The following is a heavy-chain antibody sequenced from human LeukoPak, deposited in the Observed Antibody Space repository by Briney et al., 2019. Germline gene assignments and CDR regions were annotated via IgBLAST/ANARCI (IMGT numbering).Heavy chain of an antibody. V-gene: IGHV4-59*01. D-gene: IGHD3-22*01. J-gene: IGHJ4*02. Sequence: PSETLSLTCAVYGGSFSGYYWSWIRQPPGKGLEWIGYIYYSGSTNYNPSLKSRVTISVDTSKNQFSLKLSSVTAADTAVYYCARDYDSSGYYDSWGQGTLVTVSS. CDR2: IYYSGST. CDR1: GGSFSGYY. CDR3: ARDYDSSGYYDS.